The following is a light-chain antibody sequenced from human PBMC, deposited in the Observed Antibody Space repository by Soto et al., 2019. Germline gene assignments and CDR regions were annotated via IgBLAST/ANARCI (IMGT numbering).Light chain of an antibody. CDR2: EVS. CDR1: SSDIGASTF. J-gene: IGLJ3*02. Sequence: QSALTQPASVSESPGQSITISCTGTSSDIGASTFVSWYQQHPGKAPKLLIYEVSNRPSGISNRFSGPKSANTASLTISGLQAEDEADYYCSSARRDNTWVFGGGTKLTVL. V-gene: IGLV2-14*03. CDR3: SSARRDNTWV.